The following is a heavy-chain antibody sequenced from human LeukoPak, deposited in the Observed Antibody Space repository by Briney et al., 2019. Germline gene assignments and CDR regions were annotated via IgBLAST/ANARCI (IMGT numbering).Heavy chain of an antibody. J-gene: IGHJ4*02. CDR3: ARRGEPFSPSSIPFY. CDR1: GFTFSNYA. V-gene: IGHV3-30*09. CDR2: ISSDGSNK. D-gene: IGHD6-6*01. Sequence: GGSLRLSCAASGFTFSNYAMHWVRQAPGKGLDWVAFISSDGSNKLYADAVKGRFAISRDNSKSTLYLEMNSLGPEDTAVYYCARRGEPFSPSSIPFYWGQGTLVTVSS.